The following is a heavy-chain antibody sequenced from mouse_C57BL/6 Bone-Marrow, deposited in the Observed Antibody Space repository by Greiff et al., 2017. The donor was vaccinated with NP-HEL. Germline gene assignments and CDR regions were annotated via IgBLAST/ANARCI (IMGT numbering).Heavy chain of an antibody. CDR2: ISSGGDYI. CDR1: GFTFSSYA. J-gene: IGHJ3*01. D-gene: IGHD2-3*01. CDR3: TRDGYYTWFAY. V-gene: IGHV5-9-1*02. Sequence: EVHLVESGEGLVKPGGSLNLSCAASGFTFSSYAMSWVRQTPEKRLEWVAYISSGGDYIYSADTVKGRFPISRDNARKTLYLQMSSLKAEDTAMYYCTRDGYYTWFAYWGQGTLVTVSA.